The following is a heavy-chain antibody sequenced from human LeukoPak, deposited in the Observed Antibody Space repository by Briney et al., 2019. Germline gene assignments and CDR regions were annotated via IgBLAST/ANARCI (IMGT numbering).Heavy chain of an antibody. CDR1: GFTFSGYW. V-gene: IGHV3-7*01. D-gene: IGHD3-10*01. CDR3: ARDRGFGQADV. CDR2: IKQDGSEK. Sequence: GGSLTLSCAASGFTFSGYWMSWLRQALGKGLEWVANIKQDGSEKYYVDSVKGRFTISRDNAKNLLYLQMNSLRAEDTAVYYCARDRGFGQADVWGKGTTVTVSS. J-gene: IGHJ6*04.